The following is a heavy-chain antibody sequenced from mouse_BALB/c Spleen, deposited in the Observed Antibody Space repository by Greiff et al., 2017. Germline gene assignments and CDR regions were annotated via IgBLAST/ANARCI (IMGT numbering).Heavy chain of an antibody. CDR2: IWAGGST. CDR1: GFSLTSYG. V-gene: IGHV2-9*02. CDR3: AREMEYGKVDY. J-gene: IGHJ2*01. Sequence: QVQLKESGPGLVAPSQSLSITCTVSGFSLTSYGVHWVRQPPGKGLEWLGVIWAGGSTNYNSALMSRLSISKDNSKSQVFLKMNSLQTDDTAMYYCAREMEYGKVDYWGQGTTLTVSS. D-gene: IGHD2-10*02.